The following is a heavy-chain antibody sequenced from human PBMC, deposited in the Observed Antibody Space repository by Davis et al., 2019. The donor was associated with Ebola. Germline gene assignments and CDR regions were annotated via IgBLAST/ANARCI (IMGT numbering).Heavy chain of an antibody. D-gene: IGHD5-12*01. V-gene: IGHV1-46*03. Sequence: ASVTVSCKASGYTFTNYYMHWVRQAPGQGLEWMGMINPNDGRKIYAQKFQGRVTVTRDTSTTTVYMDLSSLRSEDTALYYCTTPGGQDSGYDVFDVWCQGTMVTVSS. CDR2: INPNDGRK. CDR1: GYTFTNYY. J-gene: IGHJ3*01. CDR3: TTPGGQDSGYDVFDV.